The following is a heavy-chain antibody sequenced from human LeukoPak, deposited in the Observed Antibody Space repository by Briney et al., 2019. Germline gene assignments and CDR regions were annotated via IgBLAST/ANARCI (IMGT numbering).Heavy chain of an antibody. Sequence: ASVKVSCKASGFTFIDYHMHCAQQAPGRGLEWMGHVDSEDGRTKYAQKFQGRLTITADTSTNTTYMQLTNLTSEDTAVYYCATGAPDIWGQGTMVIVS. J-gene: IGHJ3*02. CDR2: VDSEDGRT. CDR1: GFTFIDYH. V-gene: IGHV1-69-2*01. CDR3: ATGAPDI.